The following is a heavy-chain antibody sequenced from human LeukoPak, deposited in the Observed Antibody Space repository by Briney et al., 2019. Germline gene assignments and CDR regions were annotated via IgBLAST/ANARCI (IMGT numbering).Heavy chain of an antibody. J-gene: IGHJ6*04. D-gene: IGHD3-10*02. CDR1: GFAFSSYA. CDR3: AELGITMIGGV. Sequence: GGSLRLSCAASGFAFSSYAMNWVRQAPGKGLEWVSYISSSGSTIYYADSVKGRFTISRDNAKNSLYLQMNSLRAEDTAVYYCAELGITMIGGVWGKGTTVTISS. CDR2: ISSSGSTI. V-gene: IGHV3-48*03.